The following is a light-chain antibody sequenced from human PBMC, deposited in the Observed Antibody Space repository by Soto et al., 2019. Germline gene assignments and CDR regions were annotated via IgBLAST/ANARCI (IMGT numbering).Light chain of an antibody. CDR3: QHYYSYPEA. V-gene: IGKV1-5*03. CDR1: QAISSW. CDR2: KAS. Sequence: DIQMTQSPSTLSASVGDRVTITCRASQAISSWLAWYQQKPGKAPKLLIYKASTLKSGVPSRFSGSGSGTEFTLTISSLQSDDFATYYCQHYYSYPEALGQGTKLELK. J-gene: IGKJ1*01.